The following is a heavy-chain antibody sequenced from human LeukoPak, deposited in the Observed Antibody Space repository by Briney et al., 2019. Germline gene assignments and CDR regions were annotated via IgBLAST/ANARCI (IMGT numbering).Heavy chain of an antibody. V-gene: IGHV4-34*01. Sequence: GSLRLSCAASGFTFSDYYMSWIRQPPGKGLEWIGEINHSGSTNYNPSLKSRVTISVDTSKNQFSLKLSSVTAADTAVYYCARSRYYYDSSGYSYYFDYWGQGTLVTVSS. CDR1: GFTFSDYY. D-gene: IGHD3-22*01. CDR3: ARSRYYYDSSGYSYYFDY. CDR2: INHSGST. J-gene: IGHJ4*02.